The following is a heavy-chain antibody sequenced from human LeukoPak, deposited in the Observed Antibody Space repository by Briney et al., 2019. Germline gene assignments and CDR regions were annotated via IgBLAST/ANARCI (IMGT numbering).Heavy chain of an antibody. Sequence: PGGSLRLSCTASGFTFSNYAMSWVRQAPGKGLEWVSAIRGGGADTFYADSVKGRFTISRDNSKNMLYLQMNSLRADDTAVYYCATISMIYCTGGSCYWRYWGQGTLVTVSS. V-gene: IGHV3-23*01. CDR1: GFTFSNYA. J-gene: IGHJ4*02. D-gene: IGHD2-15*01. CDR2: IRGGGADT. CDR3: ATISMIYCTGGSCYWRY.